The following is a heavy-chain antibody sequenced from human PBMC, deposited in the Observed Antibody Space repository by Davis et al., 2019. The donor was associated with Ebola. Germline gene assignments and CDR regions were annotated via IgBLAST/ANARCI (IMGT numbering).Heavy chain of an antibody. D-gene: IGHD4-17*01. V-gene: IGHV3-49*03. Sequence: PGGSLRLSCTASGFTFGDYGMSWFRQAPGKGLEWVGFIRSKAYGGTTEYAASVKGRFTISRDDSETLAYLQMNSLKTEDTAVYYCTRDAPPYDYGDNVGLTYWGQGTLVTVSS. CDR1: GFTFGDYG. CDR3: TRDAPPYDYGDNVGLTY. J-gene: IGHJ4*02. CDR2: IRSKAYGGTT.